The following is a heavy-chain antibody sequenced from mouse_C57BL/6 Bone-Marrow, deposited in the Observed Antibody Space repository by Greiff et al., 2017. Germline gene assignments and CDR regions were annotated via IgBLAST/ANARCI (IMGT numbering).Heavy chain of an antibody. Sequence: EVQLMESGGDLVKPGGSLKLSCAASGFTFSSYGMSWVRQTPDKRLEWVATISSGGSYTYYPDSVKGRFTISRDNAKNTLYLQMSSLKSEDTAMCYCARHYDYGFDYWGQGTPVTVSA. CDR2: ISSGGSYT. D-gene: IGHD1-1*01. CDR1: GFTFSSYG. CDR3: ARHYDYGFDY. J-gene: IGHJ3*01. V-gene: IGHV5-6*01.